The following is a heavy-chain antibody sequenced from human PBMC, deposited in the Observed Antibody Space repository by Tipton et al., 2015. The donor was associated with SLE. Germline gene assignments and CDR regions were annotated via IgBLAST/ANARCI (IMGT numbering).Heavy chain of an antibody. CDR2: IYYSGST. J-gene: IGHJ4*02. Sequence: LRLSCTVSGGSISSYYWSWIRQPPGKGLEWFGYIYYSGSTYYNPSLKSRVTISVDTSKNQFSLKLSSVTAADTAVYYCASGTEVGRFDYWGQGTLVTVSS. D-gene: IGHD1/OR15-1a*01. CDR1: GGSISSYY. CDR3: ASGTEVGRFDY. V-gene: IGHV4-59*04.